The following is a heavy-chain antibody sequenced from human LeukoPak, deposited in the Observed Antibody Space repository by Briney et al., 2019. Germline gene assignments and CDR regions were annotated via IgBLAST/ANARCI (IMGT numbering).Heavy chain of an antibody. CDR2: IYYSGST. Sequence: PSETLSLTCTVSGGAISGFYWNWIRQPAGKGLEWIGRIYYSGSTNYNPSLKSRVTISVDTSKNQFSLKLSSVTAADTAVYYCARCNLGYQLLTDYWGQGTLVTVSS. J-gene: IGHJ4*02. CDR3: ARCNLGYQLLTDY. D-gene: IGHD2-2*01. CDR1: GGAISGFY. V-gene: IGHV4-4*07.